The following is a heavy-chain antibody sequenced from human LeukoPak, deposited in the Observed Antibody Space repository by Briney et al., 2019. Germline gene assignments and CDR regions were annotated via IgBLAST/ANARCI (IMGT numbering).Heavy chain of an antibody. CDR1: GGPFSGYF. J-gene: IGHJ4*02. D-gene: IGHD3-10*01. CDR2: IHNSGTS. V-gene: IGHV4-34*01. Sequence: PSETLSLTCAVSGGPFSGYFWSWIRQSSGKGLEWIGEIHNSGTSNYNPSLNSRVTISEDTSKNQFYLNLSSVTAADTAVYYCARRYYYNLGSFPFDFWGQGTLVTISS. CDR3: ARRYYYNLGSFPFDF.